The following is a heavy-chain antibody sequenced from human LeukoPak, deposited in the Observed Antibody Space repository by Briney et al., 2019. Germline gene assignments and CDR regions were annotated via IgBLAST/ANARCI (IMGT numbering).Heavy chain of an antibody. D-gene: IGHD1-26*01. CDR3: AKADSESYYWYFDF. CDR2: ISGRGGST. Sequence: GGSPRLSCVGSGFTFSNYAMSWVRQAPGKGLEWVSAISGRGGSTYYADSVKGRFTISRDNSKNTLYLQMNSMRAEDTAVYYCAKADSESYYWYFDFWGQGTLVTVSS. V-gene: IGHV3-23*01. CDR1: GFTFSNYA. J-gene: IGHJ4*02.